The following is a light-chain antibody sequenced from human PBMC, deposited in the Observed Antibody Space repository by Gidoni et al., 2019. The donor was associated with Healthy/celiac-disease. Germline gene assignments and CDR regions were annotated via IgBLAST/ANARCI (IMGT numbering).Light chain of an antibody. CDR2: GAS. J-gene: IGKJ2*01. CDR1: QSVSSSY. Sequence: DIAFTLPPGNLSLSPGERATLSCRASQSVSSSYLAWYQQKPGQAPRLLIYGASSRATGIPDRFSGSGSGTDFTLTISRLEPEDFAVYYCQQYGSSPDTFGQGTKLEIK. V-gene: IGKV3-20*01. CDR3: QQYGSSPDT.